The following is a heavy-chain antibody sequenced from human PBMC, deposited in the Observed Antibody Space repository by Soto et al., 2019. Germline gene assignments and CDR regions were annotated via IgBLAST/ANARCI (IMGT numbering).Heavy chain of an antibody. CDR3: ARDLKGAAGGGY. J-gene: IGHJ4*02. CDR2: IYPYNGNT. V-gene: IGHV1-18*01. Sequence: QVQLVQSGAEVRKPGASVKVSCKSSGYTFINHGIFWVRQAPGQGLEWMAWIYPYNGNTNYAQKFLGRVTLTTDTPTSQANMDRGSLTSDDRAIYYCARDLKGAAGGGYWGQGPLVPVSS. CDR1: GYTFINHG. D-gene: IGHD6-25*01.